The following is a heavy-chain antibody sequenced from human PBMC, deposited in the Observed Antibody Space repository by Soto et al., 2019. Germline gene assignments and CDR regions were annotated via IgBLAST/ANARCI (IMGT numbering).Heavy chain of an antibody. J-gene: IGHJ5*02. D-gene: IGHD2-15*01. CDR2: IYPGDSDT. CDR3: ARLGRYCSGGSCYRLNWFDP. Sequence: GESLKISCKGSGYSFTSYWIGWVRQMPGKGLEWMGIIYPGDSDTRYSPSFQGQVTISADKSISTAYLQWSSLKASDTAMYYCARLGRYCSGGSCYRLNWFDPWGQGTLVTVSS. CDR1: GYSFTSYW. V-gene: IGHV5-51*01.